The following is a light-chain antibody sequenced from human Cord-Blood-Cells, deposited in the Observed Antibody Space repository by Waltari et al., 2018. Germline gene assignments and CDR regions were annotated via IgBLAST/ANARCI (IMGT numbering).Light chain of an antibody. CDR1: QSISSY. V-gene: IGKV1-39*01. Sequence: DIQMTQSPSSLSASVGDRVTITCRASQSISSYLNWYQQKPGKAPKLLIYAASSLQSGVPSRCSGSGSGTDFTHTISSLQPEEFATYYCQQSYSTPFTFGPGTKVDIK. J-gene: IGKJ3*01. CDR2: AAS. CDR3: QQSYSTPFT.